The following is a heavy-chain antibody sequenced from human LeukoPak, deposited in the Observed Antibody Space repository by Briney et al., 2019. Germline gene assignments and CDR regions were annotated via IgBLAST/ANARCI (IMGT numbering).Heavy chain of an antibody. CDR1: RFTFSSYA. V-gene: IGHV3-30*04. Sequence: GGFLRLSCAASRFTFSSYAMHWVRQAPGKGLEWVAVISYDGSNKYYADSVKGRFTISRDNAKNSLYLQMNSLRAEDTAVYYCASMDVWGKGTTVTISS. CDR2: ISYDGSNK. J-gene: IGHJ6*03. CDR3: ASMDV.